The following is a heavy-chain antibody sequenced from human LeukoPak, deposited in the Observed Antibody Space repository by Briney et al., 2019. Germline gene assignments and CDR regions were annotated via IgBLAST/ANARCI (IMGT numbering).Heavy chain of an antibody. J-gene: IGHJ6*02. V-gene: IGHV4-4*07. CDR2: IYTSGST. D-gene: IGHD3-10*01. Sequence: PSETLSLTCTVSGGSISSYYWSWIRQPAGKGLEWNGRIYTSGSTNYNPSLKSRVTMSVDTSKNQFSLKLSSVTAADTAVYYCARHVPTYYYGSGSPPPPCMDVWGQGTTVTVSS. CDR1: GGSISSYY. CDR3: ARHVPTYYYGSGSPPPPCMDV.